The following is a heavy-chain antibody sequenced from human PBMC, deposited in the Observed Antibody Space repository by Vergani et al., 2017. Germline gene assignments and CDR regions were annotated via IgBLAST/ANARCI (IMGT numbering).Heavy chain of an antibody. J-gene: IGHJ5*02. CDR1: GFTFSSYG. CDR2: ISYDGSNK. Sequence: QVQLVESGGGVVQPGRSLRLSCAASGFTFSSYGMHWVRQAPGKGLEWVAVISYDGSNKYYADSVKGRFTISRDNSKNTLYLQMNSLRAEDTAVYYCAKRGLYGSGSYGNWFDPWGQGTLVTVAS. V-gene: IGHV3-30*18. CDR3: AKRGLYGSGSYGNWFDP. D-gene: IGHD3-10*01.